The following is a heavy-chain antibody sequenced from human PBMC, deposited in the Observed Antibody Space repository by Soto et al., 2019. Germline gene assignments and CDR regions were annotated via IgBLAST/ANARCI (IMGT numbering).Heavy chain of an antibody. CDR1: GFTW. CDR3: QSLSAPVDH. V-gene: IGHV3-74*01. Sequence: GSLRLSCAASGFTWMHWVRQRPGKGMEWVSEIDSYGRSTDYADSVKGRFTVSRDNAQNSLFLQMNRLRAEDTAVYYCQSLSAPVDHWGQGILVTVSS. J-gene: IGHJ4*02. CDR2: IDSYGRST.